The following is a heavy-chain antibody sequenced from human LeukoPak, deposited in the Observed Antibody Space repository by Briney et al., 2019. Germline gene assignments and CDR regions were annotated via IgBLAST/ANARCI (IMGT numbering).Heavy chain of an antibody. J-gene: IGHJ4*02. V-gene: IGHV4-34*01. Sequence: SETLSLTCAVYGGSFSGYYWSWIRQPPGKGLEWIGSIYYSGSTYYNPSLKSRVTISVDTSKNQFSLKLSSVTAADTAVYYCARDPIAASFDYWGQGTLVTVSS. D-gene: IGHD6-13*01. CDR1: GGSFSGYY. CDR3: ARDPIAASFDY. CDR2: IYYSGST.